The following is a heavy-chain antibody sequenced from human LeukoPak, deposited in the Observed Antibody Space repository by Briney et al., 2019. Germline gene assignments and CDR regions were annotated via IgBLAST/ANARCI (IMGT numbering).Heavy chain of an antibody. CDR3: ARVGSAAATADS. CDR1: GFPFTSYY. V-gene: IGHV1-46*01. CDR2: INPRGGST. Sequence: ASVKVSCKASGFPFTSYYMHWMRQAPGQGPEWMGIINPRGGSTDYAQKFQGRITMTSDTSTSTIYMELNSLRSDDTAVYFCARVGSAAATADSWGQGTLVTVSS. J-gene: IGHJ4*02. D-gene: IGHD6-25*01.